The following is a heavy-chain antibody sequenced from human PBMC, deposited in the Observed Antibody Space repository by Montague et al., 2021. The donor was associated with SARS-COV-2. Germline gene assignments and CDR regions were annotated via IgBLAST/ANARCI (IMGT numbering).Heavy chain of an antibody. Sequence: PALVKPTQTPTLTCTFSGFSLSTSGMCVSWIHQPPGKALEWLARIDWDDDKYYSTSLKTRLTISKDTSKNQVVLTMTNMDPVDTATYYCARILVAAAGSPFDPWGQGTLVTVSS. CDR3: ARILVAAAGSPFDP. J-gene: IGHJ5*02. CDR1: GFSLSTSGMC. D-gene: IGHD6-13*01. CDR2: IDWDDDK. V-gene: IGHV2-70*11.